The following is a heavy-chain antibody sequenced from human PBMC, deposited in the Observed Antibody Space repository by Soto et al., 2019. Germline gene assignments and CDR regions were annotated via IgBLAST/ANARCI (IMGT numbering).Heavy chain of an antibody. CDR3: AKGDSGGFPRYFDY. Sequence: PGGSLRLSCAASGFTFSDYAMSWVRQVPGKGLEWVSAIGGGGGYTYNADSVKGRFTISRDNSKNTVSLQLNSLKVEDTAVYFCAKGDSGGFPRYFDYRGQGTLVTVSS. CDR2: IGGGGGYT. D-gene: IGHD3-22*01. V-gene: IGHV3-23*01. CDR1: GFTFSDYA. J-gene: IGHJ4*02.